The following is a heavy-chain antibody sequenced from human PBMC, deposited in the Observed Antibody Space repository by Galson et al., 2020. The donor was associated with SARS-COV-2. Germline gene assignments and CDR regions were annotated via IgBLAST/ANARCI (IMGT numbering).Heavy chain of an antibody. Sequence: GSLRLSCAASGFTFSSYSMNWIRQTPGKGLEWISYISSSSSTIYYADSVKGRFTISRDNAKNSLYLQMNSLRDEDTAVYYCARGSSYGDYVRGGFDPWGQGTLVTVSS. D-gene: IGHD4-17*01. J-gene: IGHJ5*02. CDR3: ARGSSYGDYVRGGFDP. CDR1: GFTFSSYS. V-gene: IGHV3-48*02. CDR2: ISSSSSTI.